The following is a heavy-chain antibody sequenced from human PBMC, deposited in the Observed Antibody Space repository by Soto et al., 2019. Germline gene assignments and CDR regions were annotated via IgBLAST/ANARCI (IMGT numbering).Heavy chain of an antibody. V-gene: IGHV4-39*01. Sequence: PSETLSLTCTVSGGSISSSSYYWGWIRQPPGKGLEWIGSIYYSGSTYYNPSLKSRVTISVDTSKNQFSLKLSSVTAADTAVYYCASLPRAIFGVVMRGWFDPWGQGTLVTVSS. J-gene: IGHJ5*02. CDR3: ASLPRAIFGVVMRGWFDP. CDR2: IYYSGST. D-gene: IGHD3-3*01. CDR1: GGSISSSSYY.